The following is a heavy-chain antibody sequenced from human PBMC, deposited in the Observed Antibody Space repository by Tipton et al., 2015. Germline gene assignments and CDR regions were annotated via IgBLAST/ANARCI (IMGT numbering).Heavy chain of an antibody. CDR2: IYYSGST. CDR1: GGSVTSGSYY. CDR3: ARDGYNSGFDC. V-gene: IGHV4-61*01. Sequence: TLSLTCTVSGGSVTSGSYYWNWIRQPPGQGLEWIGYIYYSGSTSYNPSLKSRVTISTDTSKNQFSLKLRSVTAADTAVYYCARDGYNSGFDCWGQGTLVTVSS. J-gene: IGHJ4*02. D-gene: IGHD5-18*01.